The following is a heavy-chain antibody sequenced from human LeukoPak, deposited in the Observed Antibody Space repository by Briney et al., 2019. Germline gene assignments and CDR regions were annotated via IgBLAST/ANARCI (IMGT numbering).Heavy chain of an antibody. CDR3: ARVYGDYFDY. V-gene: IGHV4-59*01. CDR1: GGSISSYY. CDR2: FYYSGST. Sequence: SETLSLTCTVSGGSISSYYRSWIRQPPGKGLEWIGYFYYSGSTNYNPSLKSRVTISVDTSKNQFFLKLSSVTAADTAVYYCARVYGDYFDYWGQGTLVTVSS. D-gene: IGHD4-17*01. J-gene: IGHJ4*02.